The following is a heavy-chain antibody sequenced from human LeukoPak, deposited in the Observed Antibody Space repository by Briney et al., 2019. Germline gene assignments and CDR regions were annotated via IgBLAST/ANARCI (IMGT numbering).Heavy chain of an antibody. D-gene: IGHD3-3*01. CDR3: ARAAYTIFGVVDGWFDP. V-gene: IGHV4-59*01. CDR1: GGSISSYY. CDR2: IYYSGST. J-gene: IGHJ5*02. Sequence: SETLSLTCTVSGGSISSYYWSWIRQPPGKGLEWIGYIYYSGSTNYNPSLKSRVTISVDTSKNQFSLKLSSVTAADTAGYYCARAAYTIFGVVDGWFDPWGQGTLVTVSS.